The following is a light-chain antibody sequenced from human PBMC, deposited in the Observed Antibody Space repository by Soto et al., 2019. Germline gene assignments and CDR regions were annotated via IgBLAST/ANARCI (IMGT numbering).Light chain of an antibody. CDR1: SSDIGAYDF. CDR3: SSYAGISKLYV. V-gene: IGLV2-8*01. CDR2: EVN. J-gene: IGLJ1*01. Sequence: QSVLTRPPTASGTPGQSLIVSCTGTSSDIGAYDFVSWYQQHPGKAPKLLSYEVNKRPSGVPDRFSVSKSGNTASLTVSALQAEDEADYFCSSYAGISKLYVFGSGTKVTVL.